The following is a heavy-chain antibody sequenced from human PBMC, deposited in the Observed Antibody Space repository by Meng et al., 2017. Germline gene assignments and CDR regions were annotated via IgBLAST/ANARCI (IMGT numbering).Heavy chain of an antibody. CDR3: AGGLMVNDY. CDR1: GFTFSSYA. Sequence: LVWSGGGLVQPGRSLGLSCAASGFTFSSYAMHWVRQAPGKGLEWVAVISYDGSNKYYADSVKGRFTISRDNSKNTLYLQMNSLRAEDTAVYYCAGGLMVNDYWGQGTLVTVSS. V-gene: IGHV3-30*01. CDR2: ISYDGSNK. D-gene: IGHD3-10*01. J-gene: IGHJ4*02.